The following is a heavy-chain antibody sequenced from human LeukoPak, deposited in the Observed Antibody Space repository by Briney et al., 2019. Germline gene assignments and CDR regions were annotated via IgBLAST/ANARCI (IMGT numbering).Heavy chain of an antibody. Sequence: PGGPLRLSCAASGFTFSSYAMHWVRQAPGKGLEWVAVISYDGSNKYYADSVKGRFTISRDNSKNTLYLQMNSLRAEDTAVYYCARDSNYYDSSAPQHWGQAPLVTVSS. CDR2: ISYDGSNK. CDR3: ARDSNYYDSSAPQH. J-gene: IGHJ4*02. V-gene: IGHV3-30*04. CDR1: GFTFSSYA. D-gene: IGHD3-22*01.